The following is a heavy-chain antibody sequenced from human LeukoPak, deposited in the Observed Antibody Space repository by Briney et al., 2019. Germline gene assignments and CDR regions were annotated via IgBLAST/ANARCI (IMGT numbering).Heavy chain of an antibody. V-gene: IGHV1-18*01. CDR1: GYTFTSYG. CDR3: ARDLTVSAGDY. CDR2: ISAYNGNT. J-gene: IGHJ4*02. Sequence: ASVKVSCKASGYTFTSYGISWVRQAPGQGLEWMGWISAYNGNTNYAQKFQGRVTMTRDTSTSTVYMELSSLRSEDTAVYYCARDLTVSAGDYWGQGTLVTVSS.